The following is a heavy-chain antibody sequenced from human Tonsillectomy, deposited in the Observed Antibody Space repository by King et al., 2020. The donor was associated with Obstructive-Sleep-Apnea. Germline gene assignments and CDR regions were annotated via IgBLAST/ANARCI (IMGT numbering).Heavy chain of an antibody. CDR1: GFTFSTYG. CDR2: ISYDGRNK. V-gene: IGHV3-30*18. CDR3: AKDVVIKVYYYGMDV. D-gene: IGHD2-21*01. Sequence: VQLVESGGGVVQPGRSLRLSCEASGFTFSTYGMHWVRHAPGKGLEWVAVISYDGRNKYYADSVKGRFTISRDNSKNTLYLQMNTLRAEDTAVYYCAKDVVIKVYYYGMDVWGQGTTVTVSS. J-gene: IGHJ6*02.